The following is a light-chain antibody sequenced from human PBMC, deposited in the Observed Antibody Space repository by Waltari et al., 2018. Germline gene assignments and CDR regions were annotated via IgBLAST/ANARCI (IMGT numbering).Light chain of an antibody. CDR3: QQSYSTFMYT. V-gene: IGKV1-39*01. CDR1: QSISSY. CDR2: AAS. J-gene: IGKJ2*01. Sequence: DIQMTQSPSSLSASVGDRVTITCRASQSISSYLNWYQQKPGKAPKLLTYAASSLQSGVPSRFSGSGSGTDFTLTISSLQPEDFATYYCQQSYSTFMYTFGQGTKLETK.